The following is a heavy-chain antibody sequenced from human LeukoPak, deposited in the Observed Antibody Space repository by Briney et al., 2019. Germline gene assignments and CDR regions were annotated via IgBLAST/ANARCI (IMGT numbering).Heavy chain of an antibody. J-gene: IGHJ6*02. V-gene: IGHV3-74*01. CDR2: INTDTRGT. CDR1: GFTFTDYW. Sequence: GGSLRLSCAASGFTFTDYWMHWVRQAPGKGLVWVSIINTDTRGTYYADSVKGRFTISRDNAKNTLSLQMSSLRAEDTAVYYCARDVGYTMDVWGQGTTVTVSS. CDR3: ARDVGYTMDV. D-gene: IGHD5-18*01.